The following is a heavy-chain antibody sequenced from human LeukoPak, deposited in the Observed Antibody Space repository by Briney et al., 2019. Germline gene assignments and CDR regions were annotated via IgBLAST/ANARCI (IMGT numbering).Heavy chain of an antibody. V-gene: IGHV4-39*01. CDR2: IYYSGST. Sequence: SETLSLTCTVSGGSISSSSYYWGWLRQPPGTGLEGIGSIYYSGSTYYNPSLKSRVTISVDTSKNQFSLKLSSVTAADTAVYYCASDWTNAFDIWCQGTMVTVSS. CDR3: ASDWTNAFDI. D-gene: IGHD3-9*01. J-gene: IGHJ3*02. CDR1: GGSISSSSYY.